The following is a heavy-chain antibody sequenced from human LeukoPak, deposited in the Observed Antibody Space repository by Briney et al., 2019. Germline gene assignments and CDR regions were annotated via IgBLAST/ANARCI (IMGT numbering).Heavy chain of an antibody. V-gene: IGHV3-23*01. CDR1: GFTFSSYA. Sequence: PGGSLRLACAASGFTFSSYAMSWVRQAPGKGLEWVSAISGSGGSTYYADSVKGRFTISRDNSKNTLYLQMNSLRAEDTAVYYCAKDWLGIAAAGDELDYWGQGTLVTVSS. J-gene: IGHJ4*02. D-gene: IGHD6-13*01. CDR2: ISGSGGST. CDR3: AKDWLGIAAAGDELDY.